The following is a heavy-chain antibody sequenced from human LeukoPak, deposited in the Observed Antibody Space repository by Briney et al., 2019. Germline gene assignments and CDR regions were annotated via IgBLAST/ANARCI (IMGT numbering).Heavy chain of an antibody. CDR1: GESFKNYY. J-gene: IGHJ4*02. CDR3: ARGVGGSRLSPRFFRF. V-gene: IGHV4-34*01. Sequence: PSETLSLTCAVYGESFKNYYFSWIRQPPGKGLEWIGEINHSGSTNYNPSLKSRVTISVDTSKNQFSLKLSSVTAADTAVYYCARGVGGSRLSPRFFRFWGQGTLVTVSS. CDR2: INHSGST. D-gene: IGHD2-15*01.